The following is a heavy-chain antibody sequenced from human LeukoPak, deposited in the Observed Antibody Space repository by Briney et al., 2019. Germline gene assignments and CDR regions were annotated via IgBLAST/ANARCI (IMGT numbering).Heavy chain of an antibody. J-gene: IGHJ4*02. CDR3: AKTQGRAYYYGSGSYPFDY. CDR1: GFTFSSYG. Sequence: GGSLRLSCAASGFTFSSYGMHWVRQAPGKGLEWVAVISYDGSNKYYADSVKGRFTISRDNSKNTLYLQMNSLRAEDTAVYYCAKTQGRAYYYGSGSYPFDYWGQGTLVAVSS. D-gene: IGHD3-10*01. CDR2: ISYDGSNK. V-gene: IGHV3-30*18.